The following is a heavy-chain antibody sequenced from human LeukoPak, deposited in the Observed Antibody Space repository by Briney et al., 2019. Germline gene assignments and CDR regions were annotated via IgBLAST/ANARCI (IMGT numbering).Heavy chain of an antibody. J-gene: IGHJ4*02. CDR1: GFTFSSYS. D-gene: IGHD3-22*01. Sequence: PGGSLRLSCAASGFTFSSYSMNWVRQAPGKGLEWVSSISSSSSYIYYADSVKGRFTISRDNSKNTLYLQMNSLRAEDTAVYYCAKTRGYYDSSGYAHYYFDYWGQGTLVTVSS. CDR3: AKTRGYYDSSGYAHYYFDY. V-gene: IGHV3-21*04. CDR2: ISSSSSYI.